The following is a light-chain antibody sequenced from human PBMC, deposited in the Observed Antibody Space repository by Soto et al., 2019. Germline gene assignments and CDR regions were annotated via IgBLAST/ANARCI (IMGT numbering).Light chain of an antibody. J-gene: IGKJ4*01. CDR1: QSISSY. Sequence: DIQMTQSPSTLSGSVGDGVTITCRASQSISSYLNWYQQKPGKAPKLLIYAASSLQSGVPSRFSGSGSGTDFTLTISSLQPEDFATYYCQQSYSTPLTFGGGTKVDIK. CDR3: QQSYSTPLT. V-gene: IGKV1-39*01. CDR2: AAS.